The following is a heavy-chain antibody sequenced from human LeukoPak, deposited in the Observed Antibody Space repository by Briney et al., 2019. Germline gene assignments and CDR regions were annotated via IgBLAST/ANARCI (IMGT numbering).Heavy chain of an antibody. Sequence: PGRSLRLSCAASGFTFSSYGMHWVRQAPGKGLEWVAVISYDGSNKYYADSVKGRFTVSRDNSENTLYLQMNSLRAEDTAVYYCAKESLDTEQRNYNYYGMDVWGQGTTVTVSS. CDR1: GFTFSSYG. CDR3: AKESLDTEQRNYNYYGMDV. J-gene: IGHJ6*02. CDR2: ISYDGSNK. V-gene: IGHV3-30*18. D-gene: IGHD1-1*01.